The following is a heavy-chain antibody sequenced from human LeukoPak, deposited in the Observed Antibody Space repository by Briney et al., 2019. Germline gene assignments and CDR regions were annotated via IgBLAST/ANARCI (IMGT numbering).Heavy chain of an antibody. CDR3: ASVKPDGDYPYYFDY. Sequence: PGGSLRLYCAASGFTFSSYEMNWVRQAPGKGLEWVSYISSSGSTIYYADSVKGRFTISRDNAKNSMCLQMNSLRAEDTAVYYCASVKPDGDYPYYFDYWGQGTLVTVSS. V-gene: IGHV3-48*03. D-gene: IGHD4-17*01. J-gene: IGHJ4*02. CDR2: ISSSGSTI. CDR1: GFTFSSYE.